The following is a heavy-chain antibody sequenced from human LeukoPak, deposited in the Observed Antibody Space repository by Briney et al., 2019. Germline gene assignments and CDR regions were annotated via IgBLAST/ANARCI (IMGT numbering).Heavy chain of an antibody. CDR2: ISSNGGTT. Sequence: GGSLRLSCSASGFTFSTYAMHWVRQAPGKGLEYVSGISSNGGTTYYADSVKGRFTISRDNSKYTLYLQMSSLRAEDTAVYYCVKDHDWGAFHIWGQGTMVTVSS. CDR3: VKDHDWGAFHI. CDR1: GFTFSTYA. V-gene: IGHV3-64D*06. J-gene: IGHJ3*02. D-gene: IGHD7-27*01.